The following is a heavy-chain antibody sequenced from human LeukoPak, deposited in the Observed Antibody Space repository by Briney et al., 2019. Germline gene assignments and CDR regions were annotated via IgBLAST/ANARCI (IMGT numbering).Heavy chain of an antibody. CDR2: ISYSGTT. Sequence: PSETLSLTCTVSGVSITTYYWSWIRQPPGKGLEWIGFISYSGTTGYSPSLKSRVTMSVDAPKNQFSLKLSSVTAADAAVYYCATSYPSGSYGNLDSWGQGTLVSVSS. V-gene: IGHV4-59*01. D-gene: IGHD3-10*01. J-gene: IGHJ4*02. CDR1: GVSITTYY. CDR3: ATSYPSGSYGNLDS.